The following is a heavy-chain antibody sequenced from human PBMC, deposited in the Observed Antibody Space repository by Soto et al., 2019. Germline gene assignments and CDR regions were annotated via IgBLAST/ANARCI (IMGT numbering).Heavy chain of an antibody. CDR2: IDPSDSYT. CDR3: ARKDKSGYFNWFDP. V-gene: IGHV5-10-1*01. CDR1: GYSFTSYW. J-gene: IGHJ5*02. D-gene: IGHD3-22*01. Sequence: GESLKISCKGSGYSFTSYWISWVRQMPGKGLEWMGRIDPSDSYTNYSPSFQGHVTISADKSISTAYLQWSSLKASDTAVYFCARKDKSGYFNWFDPRGQGTLVTVSS.